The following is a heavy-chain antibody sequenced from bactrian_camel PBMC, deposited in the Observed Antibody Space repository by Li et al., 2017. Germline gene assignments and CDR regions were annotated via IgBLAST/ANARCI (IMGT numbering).Heavy chain of an antibody. J-gene: IGHJ7*01. CDR1: GFAISEHG. D-gene: IGHD1*01. V-gene: IGHV3S14*01. Sequence: QVQLVESGGGLVQSGGSLTLICVASGFAISEHGMSWVRQPPGKGLEWVSTITIEGRKTYYPDSVQGRFTIPQDNAKNTVYLQMDSLKLEDTAVYYCAKDHGYYGMDHWGKGTQVTVS. CDR2: ITIEGRKT.